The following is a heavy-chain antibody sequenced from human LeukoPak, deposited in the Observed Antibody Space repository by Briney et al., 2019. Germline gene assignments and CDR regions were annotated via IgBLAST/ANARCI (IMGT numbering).Heavy chain of an antibody. Sequence: TASGTLSLTCAVSGGSISTSNWWSWVRQPPGKGLEWIGEIYHSGSTNYNPSLRSRVTISVDKSKNQFSLKLSSVTAADTAVYYCARKTYDSSGLIPHPGVFDIWGQGTMVTVSS. CDR3: ARKTYDSSGLIPHPGVFDI. D-gene: IGHD3-22*01. V-gene: IGHV4-4*02. CDR2: IYHSGST. J-gene: IGHJ3*02. CDR1: GGSISTSNW.